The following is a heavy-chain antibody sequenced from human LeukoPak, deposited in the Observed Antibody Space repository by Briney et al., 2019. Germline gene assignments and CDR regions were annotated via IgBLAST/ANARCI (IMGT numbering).Heavy chain of an antibody. CDR2: INHSGST. Sequence: SETLSLTCAVYGGSFSGYYWSWIRQPPGKGLEWIGEINHSGSTNYNPSLKSRVTISVDTSKNQFSLKLSSVTAADTAVYYCMRVGYIAAAEDAFDIWGQGTMVTVSS. CDR1: GGSFSGYY. CDR3: MRVGYIAAAEDAFDI. D-gene: IGHD6-13*01. J-gene: IGHJ3*02. V-gene: IGHV4-34*01.